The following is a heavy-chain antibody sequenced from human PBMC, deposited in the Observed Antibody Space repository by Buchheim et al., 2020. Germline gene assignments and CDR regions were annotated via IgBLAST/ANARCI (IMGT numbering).Heavy chain of an antibody. D-gene: IGHD3/OR15-3a*01. V-gene: IGHV1-3*01. CDR1: GYTFTSYA. CDR2: INAGNGNT. Sequence: QVQLVQSGAEVKKPGASVKVSCKASGYTFTSYAMHWVRQAPGQRLEWMGWINAGNGNTKYSQKFQGRVTITRVTSASTAYMELSSLRSEDTAVYYCARVLGGLDHTLQGAFDIWGQGT. J-gene: IGHJ3*02. CDR3: ARVLGGLDHTLQGAFDI.